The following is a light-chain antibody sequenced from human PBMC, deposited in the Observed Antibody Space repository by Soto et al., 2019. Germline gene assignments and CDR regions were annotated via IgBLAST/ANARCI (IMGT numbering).Light chain of an antibody. CDR3: QQYDRWPVT. Sequence: DIVMTQSPATLSVSPGERVTFSCRASQSVTTNLAWYQHKPGQAPRLLISDASTGASGIPPRFSGSGSGTELTIPIDRLQSADFAVYYCQQYDRWPVTFGGGTKVDIK. CDR2: DAS. CDR1: QSVTTN. J-gene: IGKJ4*01. V-gene: IGKV3-15*01.